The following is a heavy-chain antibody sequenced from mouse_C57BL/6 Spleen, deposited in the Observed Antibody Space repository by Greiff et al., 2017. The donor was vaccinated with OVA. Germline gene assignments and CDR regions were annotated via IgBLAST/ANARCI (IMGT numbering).Heavy chain of an antibody. V-gene: IGHV1-81*01. D-gene: IGHD2-5*01. CDR2: IYPRSGNN. CDR1: GYTFTSYG. J-gene: IGHJ3*01. CDR3: ARRADSNSAWFAY. Sequence: VQLQQSGAELARPGASVKLSCKASGYTFTSYGISWVKQRTGQGLEWIGEIYPRSGNNYYNEKFKGKATLTADKSSSTAYMELRSLTSEDSAVYFCARRADSNSAWFAYWGQGTLVTVSA.